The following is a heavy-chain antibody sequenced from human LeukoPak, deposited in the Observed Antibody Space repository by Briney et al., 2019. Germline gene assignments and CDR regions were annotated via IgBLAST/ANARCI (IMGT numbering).Heavy chain of an antibody. J-gene: IGHJ3*02. V-gene: IGHV3-74*01. CDR2: INSDGSST. Sequence: GGSLRLSCAASGFTVSSDWMHWVRQVPGKGLVWVSRINSDGSSTSYADSVKGRFTISRDNAKNTLYVQMNSLRAEDTAVHYCSTGSGHAFDIWGRGTMVTVSS. D-gene: IGHD3-10*01. CDR3: STGSGHAFDI. CDR1: GFTVSSDW.